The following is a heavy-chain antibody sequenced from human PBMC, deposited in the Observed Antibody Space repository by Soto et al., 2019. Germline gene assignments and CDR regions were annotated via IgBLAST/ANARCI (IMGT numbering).Heavy chain of an antibody. Sequence: TLSLTCTVSGGSISSGDYYWSWIRQPPGKGLEWIGYVFYTGSAYYYNTSLKSRVAISLDTSKSQFSLNVTSLTAADTAVYFCARGRYCLTGRCFPNWFDSWGQGTLVTVSS. CDR3: ARGRYCLTGRCFPNWFDS. CDR1: GGSISSGDYY. CDR2: VFYTGSAY. V-gene: IGHV4-30-4*01. J-gene: IGHJ5*01. D-gene: IGHD2-15*01.